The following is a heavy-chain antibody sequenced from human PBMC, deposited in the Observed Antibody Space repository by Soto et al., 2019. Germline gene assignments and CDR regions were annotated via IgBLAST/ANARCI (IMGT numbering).Heavy chain of an antibody. J-gene: IGHJ5*02. D-gene: IGHD4-17*01. CDR3: TRFRVDGDYVP. CDR2: INSDGSST. Sequence: EVQLVESGGGLVQPGGSLRLSCAVSGFTFSNYWMHWVRQAPGKGLVWVSRINSDGSSTSYADFVKGRFTISRDNAKNTLYLQMNSLRAEDPAVYYCTRFRVDGDYVPWGHGTLVTVS. V-gene: IGHV3-74*01. CDR1: GFTFSNYW.